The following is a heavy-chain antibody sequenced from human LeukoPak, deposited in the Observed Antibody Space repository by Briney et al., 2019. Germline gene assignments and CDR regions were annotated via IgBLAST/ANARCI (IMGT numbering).Heavy chain of an antibody. V-gene: IGHV4-59*01. CDR1: GGSISSYY. Sequence: PSETLSLTCTVSGGSISSYYWSWIRQPSGKGLEWIGYIYYSGSTNYNPSLKSRVTISVDTSRNQFSLKLSSVTAADTAVYYCARDVAVAGVDAFDIWGQGTMVTVSS. CDR2: IYYSGST. J-gene: IGHJ3*02. D-gene: IGHD6-13*01. CDR3: ARDVAVAGVDAFDI.